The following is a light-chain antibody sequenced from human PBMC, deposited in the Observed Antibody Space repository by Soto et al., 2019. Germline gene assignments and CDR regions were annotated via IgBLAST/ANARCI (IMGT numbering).Light chain of an antibody. CDR2: DAS. CDR3: QHYNSLSS. J-gene: IGKJ3*01. CDR1: QTISSW. V-gene: IGKV1-5*01. Sequence: DIQMTQSPSTLSGSVGDRVTITCRASQTISSWLAWYQQKPGKAPKLLIYDASSLQSGVSSRFSASGSGTEFSLSISSLQPDDLATYYCQHYNSLSSFGPGTKVEIK.